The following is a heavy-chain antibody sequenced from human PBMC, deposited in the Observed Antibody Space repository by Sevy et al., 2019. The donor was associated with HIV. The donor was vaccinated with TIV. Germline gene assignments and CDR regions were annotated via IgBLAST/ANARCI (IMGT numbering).Heavy chain of an antibody. J-gene: IGHJ3*02. V-gene: IGHV3-21*01. D-gene: IGHD4-17*01. CDR1: GFTFTDFY. CDR2: ISGLSNYK. CDR3: ARRGPSTVHDAFDI. Sequence: GGSLRLSCAASGFTFTDFYLNWVRQPPGKGLEWVSSISGLSNYKFYADSMKGGCTTSRDNAENSIYLQMNSLRAEDTAVYFCARRGPSTVHDAFDIWGQGTMVTVSS.